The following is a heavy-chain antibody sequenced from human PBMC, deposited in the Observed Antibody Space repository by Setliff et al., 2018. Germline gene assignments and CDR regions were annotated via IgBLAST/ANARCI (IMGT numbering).Heavy chain of an antibody. D-gene: IGHD3-3*01. CDR3: AKSPHDFWSGRVFFDY. V-gene: IGHV3-23*01. CDR1: GITFTSYA. J-gene: IGHJ4*02. Sequence: GGSLRLSCVASGITFTSYAMSWVRQAPGKGLEWVSTVSGSGDNAYYTDSVKGRFTTSRDNSKNTLSLQMSSLRAEDTAIYYCAKSPHDFWSGRVFFDYWGQGTLVTVSS. CDR2: VSGSGDNA.